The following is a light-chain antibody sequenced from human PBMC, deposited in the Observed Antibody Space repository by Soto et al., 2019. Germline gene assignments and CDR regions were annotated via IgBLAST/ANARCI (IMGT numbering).Light chain of an antibody. Sequence: DIQMTQSPSSLSASVEDRVIITCRASQSISNHLNWYQQKPGKAPKLLIYDASDLETGVPSRFSGSGSGTDFTFTINSLQPEDFAVYYCQQYHNWPAFGQGTKV. CDR2: DAS. CDR3: QQYHNWPA. CDR1: QSISNH. J-gene: IGKJ1*01. V-gene: IGKV1-33*01.